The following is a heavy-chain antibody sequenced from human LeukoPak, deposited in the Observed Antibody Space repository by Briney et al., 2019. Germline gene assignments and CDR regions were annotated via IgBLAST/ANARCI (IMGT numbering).Heavy chain of an antibody. Sequence: GGSLRLSCAGSGFTFRSYWMSWVRQAPGKGLEWVANIKQDGSEKYYVDSVKGRFTISRDNAKNSLYLQMNSLRAEDTAVYYCARGFTPAGYCSSTSCYTGGYWGQGTLVTVSS. CDR1: GFTFRSYW. CDR2: IKQDGSEK. D-gene: IGHD2-2*02. J-gene: IGHJ4*02. V-gene: IGHV3-7*01. CDR3: ARGFTPAGYCSSTSCYTGGY.